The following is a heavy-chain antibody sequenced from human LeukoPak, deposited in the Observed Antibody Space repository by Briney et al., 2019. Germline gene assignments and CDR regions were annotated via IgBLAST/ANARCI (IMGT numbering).Heavy chain of an antibody. CDR1: GFTFSSYS. CDR3: ASDQGSSGWYGGVKDAFDI. J-gene: IGHJ3*02. CDR2: ISSSSSYI. Sequence: GRSLRLSCAASGFTFSSYSMNWVRQAPGKGLEWVSSISSSSSYIYYADSVKGRFTISRDNAKNSLYLQMNSLRAEDTAVYYCASDQGSSGWYGGVKDAFDIWGQGTMVTVSS. V-gene: IGHV3-21*01. D-gene: IGHD6-19*01.